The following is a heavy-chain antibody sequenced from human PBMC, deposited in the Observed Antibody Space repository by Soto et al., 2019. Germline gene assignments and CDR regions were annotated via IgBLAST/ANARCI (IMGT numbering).Heavy chain of an antibody. CDR3: AQGRVRGENWFDP. D-gene: IGHD3-10*01. Sequence: QVQLVQSGAEVKKPGSSVKVSCKASGGTFSSYTITWVRQAPGQGLEWMGRIIPILGIANYAQKFQGRVTITADKSTSTAYMELSSLRSEDTAVYYCAQGRVRGENWFDPWGQGTLVTVSS. J-gene: IGHJ5*02. CDR1: GGTFSSYT. V-gene: IGHV1-69*02. CDR2: IIPILGIA.